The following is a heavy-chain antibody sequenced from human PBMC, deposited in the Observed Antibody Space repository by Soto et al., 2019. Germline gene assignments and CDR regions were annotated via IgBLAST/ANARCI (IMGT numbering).Heavy chain of an antibody. CDR2: ISAYNGKT. V-gene: IGHV1-18*01. J-gene: IGHJ5*02. D-gene: IGHD7-27*01. CDR3: ARGDPLPTWGNWFDP. CDR1: GYTFTSYG. Sequence: ASVKVSCKASGYTFTSYGISWVRQAPGQGLEWMGRISAYNGKTNYAQKLQGRVTMTTDTSTSTAYMELSSLRSEDTAVYYCARGDPLPTWGNWFDPWGQGTLVTAPQ.